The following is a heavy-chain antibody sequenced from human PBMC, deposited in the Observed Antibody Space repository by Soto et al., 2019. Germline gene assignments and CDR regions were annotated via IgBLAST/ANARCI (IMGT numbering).Heavy chain of an antibody. CDR3: ARAGYCTNGVRLRSWLAS. CDR1: GYTFTSYG. CDR2: ISAYNGNT. Sequence: GHSVKVSCKASGYTFTSYGISWVRQAPGQGLEWMGWISAYNGNTNYAQKLQGRVTMTTDTSTSTAYMELRSLRSDDTAVYYCARAGYCTNGVRLRSWLASRDQGTLITVSS. J-gene: IGHJ5*01. V-gene: IGHV1-18*01. D-gene: IGHD2-8*01.